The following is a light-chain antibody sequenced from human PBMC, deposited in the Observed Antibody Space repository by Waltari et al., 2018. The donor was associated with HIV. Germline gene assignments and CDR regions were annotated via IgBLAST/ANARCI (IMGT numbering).Light chain of an antibody. CDR3: NSYTSISTWV. J-gene: IGLJ3*02. CDR1: SSDVGSYSY. Sequence: QSALTQPASVSGSPGQSITISCTGSSSDVGSYSYVSWYQQHPGKTPELMIYEVSNRAAGVSHRFAGSKSGNTASLTISGLQPEDEADYYCNSYTSISTWVFGGGTKLTVL. V-gene: IGLV2-14*01. CDR2: EVS.